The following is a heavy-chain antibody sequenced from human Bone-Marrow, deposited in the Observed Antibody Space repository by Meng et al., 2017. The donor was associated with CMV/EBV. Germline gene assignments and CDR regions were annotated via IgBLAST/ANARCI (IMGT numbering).Heavy chain of an antibody. V-gene: IGHV1-46*01. J-gene: IGHJ4*02. CDR2: IDPNDGST. Sequence: ASVKVSCKASGYTFTINYLHWVRQAPGQGLEWMGIIDPNDGSTEYAQKFKGRVTMTRDTSTATVYMEVISLRSEDTAMYYCARDHRKIYSGGYPRGDFLDFWGQGTRVTVSS. D-gene: IGHD1-26*01. CDR3: ARDHRKIYSGGYPRGDFLDF. CDR1: GYTFTINY.